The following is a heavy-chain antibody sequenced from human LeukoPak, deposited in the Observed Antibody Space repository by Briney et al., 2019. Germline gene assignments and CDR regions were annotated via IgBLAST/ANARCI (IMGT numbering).Heavy chain of an antibody. CDR2: ISGSGGST. J-gene: IGHJ6*03. D-gene: IGHD5-24*01. CDR1: GFTFSSHA. CDR3: AKDISFGRGRNLEGMDV. V-gene: IGHV3-23*01. Sequence: GGSLRLSCAASGFTFSSHAMTWVRQAPGQGLEWVSAISGSGGSTYFADSVKGRFTISRDNSKNTLNLQMNSLRAEDTAVYYCAKDISFGRGRNLEGMDVWGKGTTVTVSS.